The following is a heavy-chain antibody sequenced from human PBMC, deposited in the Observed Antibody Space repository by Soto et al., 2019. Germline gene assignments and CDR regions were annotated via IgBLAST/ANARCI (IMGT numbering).Heavy chain of an antibody. V-gene: IGHV4-31*03. J-gene: IGHJ6*02. CDR2: IYYSGST. Sequence: PSETLSLTCTVSGGSISSGYYWSWIRQHPVKGLEWIGYIYYSGSTYYNPSLKSRVTISVDTSKNQFSLKLSSVTAADTAVYYCARAAGDYYYGMDVWGQGTTVTVSS. D-gene: IGHD6-25*01. CDR1: GGSISSGYY. CDR3: ARAAGDYYYGMDV.